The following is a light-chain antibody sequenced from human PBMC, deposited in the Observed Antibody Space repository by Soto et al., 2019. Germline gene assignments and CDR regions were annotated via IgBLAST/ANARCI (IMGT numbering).Light chain of an antibody. V-gene: IGKV1-9*01. CDR2: GAS. J-gene: IGKJ3*01. CDR3: RQLNSFPIA. Sequence: IQLTQSPSSLSASVGDRVTITCRASQGISSFLAWYQQKPGRAPKLLIYGASTLQSGVPSRFSDSGSGTDFTLNISSLQPEDYATYYCRQLNSFPIAFGPGTKVEIQ. CDR1: QGISSF.